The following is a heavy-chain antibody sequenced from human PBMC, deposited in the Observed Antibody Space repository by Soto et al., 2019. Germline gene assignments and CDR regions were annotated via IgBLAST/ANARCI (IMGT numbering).Heavy chain of an antibody. CDR3: ANTEDGPRPVDY. D-gene: IGHD2-15*01. CDR1: GFTFSSYG. Sequence: PGGPLRLSCAASGFTFSSYGMHWVRQAPGKGLEWVAVISYDGSNKYYADSVKGRFTISRDNSKNTLYLQMNSLRAEDTAVYYCANTEDGPRPVDYWGQGTLVTGSS. CDR2: ISYDGSNK. V-gene: IGHV3-30*18. J-gene: IGHJ4*02.